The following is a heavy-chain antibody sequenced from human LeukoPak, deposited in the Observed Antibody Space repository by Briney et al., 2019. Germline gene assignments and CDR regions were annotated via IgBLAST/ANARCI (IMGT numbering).Heavy chain of an antibody. CDR1: KFTFSHYG. D-gene: IGHD3-3*01. J-gene: IGHJ4*02. CDR2: ISSDGSIK. Sequence: GGSLRLSCTASKFTFSHYGMQWVRQAPGKGLEWVAVISSDGSIKVYADSVKGRFTLSRDNSINTVDLQMNSLRAEDTAVYYCVKEYHSRGFGAYFDYWGRGTLVTVSS. CDR3: VKEYHSRGFGAYFDY. V-gene: IGHV3-30*18.